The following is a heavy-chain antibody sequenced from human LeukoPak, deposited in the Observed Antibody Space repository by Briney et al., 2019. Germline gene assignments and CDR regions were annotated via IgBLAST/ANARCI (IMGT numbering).Heavy chain of an antibody. J-gene: IGHJ4*02. CDR2: ISSSSSYI. Sequence: GGSLRLSCAASGFTFSSYSMNWVRQAPGKGLEWVSSISSSSSYIYYADSVKGRFTISRHNAKNSLYLQMNSLRAEDTAVYYCARDYCSGGSCYGGYWGQGTLVTVSS. CDR3: ARDYCSGGSCYGGY. CDR1: GFTFSSYS. V-gene: IGHV3-21*01. D-gene: IGHD2-15*01.